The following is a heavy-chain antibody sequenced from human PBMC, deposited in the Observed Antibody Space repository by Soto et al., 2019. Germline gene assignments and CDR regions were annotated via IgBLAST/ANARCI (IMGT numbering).Heavy chain of an antibody. D-gene: IGHD3-10*01. CDR1: XYTFTGYY. Sequence: ASVKVSCXAXXYTFTGYYMLGWQKAPGQGLEWMGWINPKRVGTNYAQKFQGRVTMTRDTSISTAXMELSRLRSDDTAVYYCASSGFTTMXXXVPGDFDXXXXGTLVTVSS. J-gene: IGHJ4*02. V-gene: IGHV1-2*02. CDR3: ASSGFTTMXXXVPGDFDX. CDR2: INPKRVGT.